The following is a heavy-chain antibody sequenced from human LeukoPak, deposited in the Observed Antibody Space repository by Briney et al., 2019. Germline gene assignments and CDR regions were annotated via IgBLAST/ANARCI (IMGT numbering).Heavy chain of an antibody. CDR1: GDSISSTSYY. D-gene: IGHD3-10*01. CDR2: IYNSGTT. CDR3: ASRVYGLGSFNY. J-gene: IGHJ4*01. V-gene: IGHV4-39*01. Sequence: KPSETLSLTGTVSGDSISSTSYYWDWIRQPPGKGLEWIGSIYNSGTTYYNPSLKSRVTISVDTSKNQFSLKVSSVTAADTAVYYCASRVYGLGSFNYWGQGTLVTVSS.